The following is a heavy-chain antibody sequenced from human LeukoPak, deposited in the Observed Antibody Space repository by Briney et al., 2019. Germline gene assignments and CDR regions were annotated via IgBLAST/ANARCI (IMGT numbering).Heavy chain of an antibody. CDR3: ASPSYDSSGYYPLDY. CDR1: GGSFSGYY. V-gene: IGHV4-34*01. CDR2: INHSGST. J-gene: IGHJ4*02. Sequence: PETLSLTCAVYGGSFSGYYWGWIRQPPRTGLEWIGEINHSGSTNYNPSLKSRVTISVDTSKNQFSLKLSSVTAADTAVYYCASPSYDSSGYYPLDYWGQGTLVTVSS. D-gene: IGHD3-22*01.